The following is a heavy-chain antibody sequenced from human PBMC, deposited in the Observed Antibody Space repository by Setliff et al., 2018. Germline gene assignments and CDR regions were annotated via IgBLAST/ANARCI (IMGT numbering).Heavy chain of an antibody. Sequence: ASVKVSCKASGYTFTSYGISWVRQAPGQRLEWMGWINAGNGNTKYSQKFQGRVTITRDTSASTAYMELSSLRSEDTAVYYCARKGAYCDSSGPYDYWGQGTLVTVSS. CDR3: ARKGAYCDSSGPYDY. D-gene: IGHD3-22*01. CDR1: GYTFTSYG. CDR2: INAGNGNT. V-gene: IGHV1-3*01. J-gene: IGHJ4*02.